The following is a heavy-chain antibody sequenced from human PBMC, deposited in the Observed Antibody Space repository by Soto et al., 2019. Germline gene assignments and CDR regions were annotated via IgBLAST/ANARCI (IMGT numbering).Heavy chain of an antibody. J-gene: IGHJ6*02. D-gene: IGHD6-13*01. CDR1: GYTFTGYY. CDR2: INPNSGGT. CDR3: ARDAGIAAAGYYGMDV. V-gene: IGHV1-2*02. Sequence: GASVKDSCKASGYTFTGYYMRWVRQAPGQGLEWMGWINPNSGGTSYAQKFQGRVTMTRDTSTSTVYMELSSLRSEDTAVYYCARDAGIAAAGYYGMDVWGQGTTVTVSS.